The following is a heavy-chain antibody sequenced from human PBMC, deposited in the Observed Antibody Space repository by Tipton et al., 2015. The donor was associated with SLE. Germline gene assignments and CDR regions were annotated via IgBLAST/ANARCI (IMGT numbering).Heavy chain of an antibody. V-gene: IGHV3-23*01. CDR1: GFTLNNYA. Sequence: SLRLSCVASGFTLNNYAMTWVRQAPGKGLEWVSGISAGGTTYYADSVRGRFSISRDNSKNMLYLQMNSLRDEDTAVYLCAKSSVTTLDGFDIWGQGTMVTVSS. J-gene: IGHJ3*02. CDR3: AKSSVTTLDGFDI. D-gene: IGHD4-17*01. CDR2: ISAGGTT.